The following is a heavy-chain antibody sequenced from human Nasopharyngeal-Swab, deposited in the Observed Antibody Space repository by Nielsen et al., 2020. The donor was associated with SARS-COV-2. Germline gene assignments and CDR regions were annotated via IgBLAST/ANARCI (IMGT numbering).Heavy chain of an antibody. CDR1: SGSISSGDYY. J-gene: IGHJ4*02. D-gene: IGHD1-26*01. Sequence: SETLSLTCTVSSGSISSGDYYWSWIRQPPGKGLEWIGYIYYSGSTYYNPSLKSRVTISVDTSKNQFTLKLSSVTAADTAVYYCARVLEGGICDYWGQGTLVTVSS. CDR2: IYYSGST. CDR3: ARVLEGGICDY. V-gene: IGHV4-30-4*01.